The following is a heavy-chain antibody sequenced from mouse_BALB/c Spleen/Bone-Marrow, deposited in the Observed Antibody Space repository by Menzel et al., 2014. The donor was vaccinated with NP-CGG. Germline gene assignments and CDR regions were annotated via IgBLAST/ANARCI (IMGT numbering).Heavy chain of an antibody. J-gene: IGHJ4*01. V-gene: IGHV2-6-7*01. CDR2: IWGDGST. CDR3: ARDSFLITRALDY. CDR1: GFSLTGYG. Sequence: VQLVESGPGLVAPSQSLSIPCTVSGFSLTGYGVNWVRQPPGKGLEWLGMIWGDGSTDYNSALKSRLSISKDNSKSQVFLKMNSLQTDDTARYYCARDSFLITRALDYWGQGTSVTVSS. D-gene: IGHD2-4*01.